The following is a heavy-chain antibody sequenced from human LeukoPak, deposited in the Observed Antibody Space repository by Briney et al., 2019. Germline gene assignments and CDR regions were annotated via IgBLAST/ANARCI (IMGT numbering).Heavy chain of an antibody. V-gene: IGHV1-2*02. CDR2: INPNSCGT. Sequence: ASVKVSCKASGYTFTGYYMHWVRQAPGQGLEWMGWINPNSCGTNYAQKFQGRVTMTRDTSISTAYMELCRLRSDDTAVYYCATLVVPAASGVRDYWGQGTLVTVSS. CDR3: ATLVVPAASGVRDY. D-gene: IGHD2-2*01. CDR1: GYTFTGYY. J-gene: IGHJ4*02.